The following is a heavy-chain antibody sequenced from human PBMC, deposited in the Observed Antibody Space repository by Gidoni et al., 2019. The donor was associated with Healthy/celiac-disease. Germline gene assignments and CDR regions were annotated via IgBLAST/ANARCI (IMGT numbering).Heavy chain of an antibody. CDR3: ARDYYYDSSGYYLGYYYGMDV. V-gene: IGHV3-48*02. D-gene: IGHD3-22*01. CDR2: ISSSSCTI. Sequence: EVQLVESGGGLVQPGGSLRLYCAASGFTFSSYSMNWVRQAPGKGLEWVSYISSSSCTIYYADSVKGRFTISRDNAKNSLYLQMNSLRDEDTAVYYCARDYYYDSSGYYLGYYYGMDVWGQGTTVTVSS. J-gene: IGHJ6*02. CDR1: GFTFSSYS.